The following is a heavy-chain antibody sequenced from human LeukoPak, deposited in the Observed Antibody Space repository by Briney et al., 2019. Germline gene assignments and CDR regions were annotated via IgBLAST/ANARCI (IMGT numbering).Heavy chain of an antibody. CDR1: GFTFDDYA. V-gene: IGHV3-9*01. D-gene: IGHD3-10*01. CDR2: LNWNSGGI. Sequence: GGSLRLSCAASGFTFDDYAMHWVRQAPGKGLEWVSGLNWNSGGIVYADSVKGRFTISRDNAKGSLYLQMNNLRTEDTALYYCAKDKAQAYYAPGSLVLWGQGTLVTVSS. J-gene: IGHJ4*02. CDR3: AKDKAQAYYAPGSLVL.